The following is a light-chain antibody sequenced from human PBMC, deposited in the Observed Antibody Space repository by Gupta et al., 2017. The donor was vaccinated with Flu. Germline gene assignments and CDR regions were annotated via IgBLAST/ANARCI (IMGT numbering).Light chain of an antibody. J-gene: IGKJ5*01. CDR3: QQSDDLPTT. Sequence: IQMTQSPSSLSASVGDRVTITCQASQDITVYLNWYQQRPGKAPKLLIYEASKLQGGVPSRFSGRGSKTHFTLTISSLQPEDVGVYYCQQSDDLPTTFGQGSRLDI. CDR2: EAS. CDR1: QDITVY. V-gene: IGKV1-33*01.